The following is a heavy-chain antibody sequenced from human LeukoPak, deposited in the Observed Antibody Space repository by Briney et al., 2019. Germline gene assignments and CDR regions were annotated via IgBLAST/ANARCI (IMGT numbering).Heavy chain of an antibody. D-gene: IGHD1-26*01. J-gene: IGHJ3*02. CDR1: GGSVSSGSYY. V-gene: IGHV4-61*01. Sequence: SETLSLTCTVSGGSVSSGSYYWSWVRQPPGKGLEWLGYIYYSGSTHYNPSLKSRVTISVDTSKNQFSLKLSSVTAADTAVYYCARDGTENDAFDIWGQGTMVTVSS. CDR2: IYYSGST. CDR3: ARDGTENDAFDI.